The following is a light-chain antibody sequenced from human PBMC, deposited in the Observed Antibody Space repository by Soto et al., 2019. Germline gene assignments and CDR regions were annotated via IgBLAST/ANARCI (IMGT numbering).Light chain of an antibody. CDR1: QSVSSY. Sequence: EIVLTQSPATLSLSPGERATLSCRASQSVSSYLAWYQQKPGQAPRLLIYDASNRATGIPARFSGSGSGTDLTLTISSLEPEDFAVYYCQQRSNWPPYTFGQGTKLEL. CDR3: QQRSNWPPYT. J-gene: IGKJ2*01. CDR2: DAS. V-gene: IGKV3-11*01.